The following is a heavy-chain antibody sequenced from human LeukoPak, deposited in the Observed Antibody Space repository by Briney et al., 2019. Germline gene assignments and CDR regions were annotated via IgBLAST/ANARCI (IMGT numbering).Heavy chain of an antibody. CDR1: CGSMSSSSYY. CDR2: IYYSGAN. D-gene: IGHD6-19*01. CDR3: VRVRGYWLVRGYLDY. V-gene: IGHV4-39*02. Sequence: SETLSLTCTVSCGSMSSSSYYWGWIRQSPGKALEWIGSIYYSGANHYNPSLKSRVTMSVDTSKNQFSVKLTSVTATDTAVYYCVRVRGYWLVRGYLDYWGQGTQVTVSS. J-gene: IGHJ4*02.